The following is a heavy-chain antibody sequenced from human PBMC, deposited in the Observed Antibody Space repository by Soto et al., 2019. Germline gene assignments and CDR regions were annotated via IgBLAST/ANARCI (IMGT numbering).Heavy chain of an antibody. CDR1: GGSISSSNW. CDR3: ARVGKYYAILTGYPYYYGMDV. Sequence: QVQLQESGPGLVKPSGTLSLTCAVSGGSISSSNWWSWVRQPPGKGLEWMGVIYHSGSTTYNPPLKRRSTISVDKSKNQFSLKLSSGTAADTAVYYCARVGKYYAILTGYPYYYGMDVWGQGTTVTVSS. J-gene: IGHJ6*02. CDR2: IYHSGST. D-gene: IGHD3-9*01. V-gene: IGHV4-4*02.